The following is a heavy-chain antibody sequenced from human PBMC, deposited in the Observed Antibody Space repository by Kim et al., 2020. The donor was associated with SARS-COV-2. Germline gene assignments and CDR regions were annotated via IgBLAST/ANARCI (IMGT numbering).Heavy chain of an antibody. J-gene: IGHJ4*02. CDR2: LNDNGDTI. CDR3: ARDPRPGSWYFDY. Sequence: GGSPRLSCAAYGFTVSNSELSWVRQVPGKGLECVSYLNDNGDTIYYAESVKGRFTISRDNVKNSLYLQMNSLRAEDTAVYYCARDPRPGSWYFDYWGQGTLITVSP. D-gene: IGHD6-19*01. CDR1: GFTVSNSE. V-gene: IGHV3-48*03.